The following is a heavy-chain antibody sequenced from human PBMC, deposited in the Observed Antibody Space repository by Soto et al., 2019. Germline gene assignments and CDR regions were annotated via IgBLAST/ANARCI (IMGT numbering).Heavy chain of an antibody. CDR1: GFTFSSYA. Sequence: GGSLRLSCAASGFTFSSYAMSWVRQAPGKGLEWVSAISGSGGSTYYADSVKGRFTISRDNSKNTLYLQMNSLRAEDTAVYYCAKTVATIYPLLDYYYMDVWGKGTTVTVSS. CDR3: AKTVATIYPLLDYYYMDV. CDR2: ISGSGGST. D-gene: IGHD5-12*01. J-gene: IGHJ6*03. V-gene: IGHV3-23*01.